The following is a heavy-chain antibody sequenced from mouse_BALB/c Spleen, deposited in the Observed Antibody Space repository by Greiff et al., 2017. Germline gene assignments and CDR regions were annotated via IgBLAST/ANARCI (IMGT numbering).Heavy chain of an antibody. V-gene: IGHV1S81*02. J-gene: IGHJ4*01. Sequence: QVQLKQPGAELVKPGASVKLSCKASGYTFTSYWMHWVKQRPGQGLEWIGEINPSNGRTNYNEKFKSKATLTVDKSSSTAYMQLSSLTSEDSAVYYCAKGNYYGSSYYAMDYWGKGTSVTVSS. CDR3: AKGNYYGSSYYAMDY. CDR2: INPSNGRT. CDR1: GYTFTSYW. D-gene: IGHD1-1*01.